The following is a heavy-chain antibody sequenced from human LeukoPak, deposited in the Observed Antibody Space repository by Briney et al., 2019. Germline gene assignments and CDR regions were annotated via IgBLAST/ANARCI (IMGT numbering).Heavy chain of an antibody. D-gene: IGHD2-2*01. J-gene: IGHJ4*02. CDR1: GGSVSSGYYY. Sequence: PSETLSLTCTVSGGSVSSGYYYLTRVRQPPGKGLDWIGNIYNTGNTYYNPSLESRVTILADTSKNRLSLNLRSVTAADTAVYYCARAANPSCHECLSVWSQGTLVTVSS. CDR2: IYNTGNT. CDR3: ARAANPSCHECLSV. V-gene: IGHV4-61*01.